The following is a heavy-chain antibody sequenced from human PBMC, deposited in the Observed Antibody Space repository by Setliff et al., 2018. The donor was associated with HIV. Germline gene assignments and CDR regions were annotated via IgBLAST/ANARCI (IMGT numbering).Heavy chain of an antibody. V-gene: IGHV4-34*01. D-gene: IGHD5-18*01. CDR2: INHSGNT. CDR1: SGSFSTYY. J-gene: IGHJ4*02. CDR3: ARMDTSYRSFEY. Sequence: SETLSLTCAVYSGSFSTYYWTWIRQPPGKGLEWIGEINHSGNTNYYPSLKSRVTMSVDTSKNQFSLKLNSVTAADTAVYYCARMDTSYRSFEYWGQGTLVTVSS.